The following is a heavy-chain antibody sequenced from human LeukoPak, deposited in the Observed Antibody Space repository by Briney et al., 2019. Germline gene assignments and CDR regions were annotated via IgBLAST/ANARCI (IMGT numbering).Heavy chain of an antibody. Sequence: PSETLSLTCTVSGGSISSGGYYWSWIRQYPGKGLEWIGYIYHSGSTYYNPSLKSRVTISVDTSKNQFSLKLTSVTAADTAVHYCARDSGYGADYWGQGTLVTVSS. CDR3: ARDSGYGADY. CDR2: IYHSGST. D-gene: IGHD4-17*01. J-gene: IGHJ4*02. CDR1: GGSISSGGYY. V-gene: IGHV4-31*03.